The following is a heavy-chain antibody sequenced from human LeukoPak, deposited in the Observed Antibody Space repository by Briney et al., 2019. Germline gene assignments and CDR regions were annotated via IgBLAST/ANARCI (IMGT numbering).Heavy chain of an antibody. V-gene: IGHV3-33*01. CDR3: ARDSSSTSSFDY. D-gene: IGHD2-2*01. CDR2: IWYDGSNK. J-gene: IGHJ4*02. CDR1: GFTFSSYG. Sequence: GRFLRLSCAASGFTFSSYGMHWVRQAPGKGLEWVAVIWYDGSNKYYADSVKGRFTISRDNSKNTLYLQMNSLRAEDTAVYYCARDSSSTSSFDYWGQGTLVTVSS.